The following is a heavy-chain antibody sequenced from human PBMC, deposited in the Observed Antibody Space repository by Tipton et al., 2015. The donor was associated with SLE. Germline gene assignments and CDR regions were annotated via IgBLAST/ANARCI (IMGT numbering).Heavy chain of an antibody. CDR3: AKEQYYGSGSIYGMDV. J-gene: IGHJ6*02. D-gene: IGHD3-10*01. Sequence: GSLRLSCVASGITFSNYEMNWVRQAPGKGLEWISYISDIVTTIYYADSVKGRFTISRDNAKNSVYLQMNSLRAEDTAVYYCAKEQYYGSGSIYGMDVWGQGTTVTVSS. CDR2: ISDIVTTI. V-gene: IGHV3-48*03. CDR1: GITFSNYE.